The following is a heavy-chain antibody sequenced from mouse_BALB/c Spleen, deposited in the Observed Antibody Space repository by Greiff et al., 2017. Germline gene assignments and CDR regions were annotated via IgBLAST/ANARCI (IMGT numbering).Heavy chain of an antibody. J-gene: IGHJ4*01. CDR2: IWGDGST. CDR1: GFSLTGYG. V-gene: IGHV2-6-7*01. Sequence: QVQLKESGPGLVAPSQSLSITCTVSGFSLTGYGVTWVRQPPGKGLEWLGMIWGDGSTDYNSALKSRLSISKDNSKSQVFLKMNSLQTDDTARYYCARGLTIYAMDYWGQGTSVTVSS. CDR3: ARGLTIYAMDY.